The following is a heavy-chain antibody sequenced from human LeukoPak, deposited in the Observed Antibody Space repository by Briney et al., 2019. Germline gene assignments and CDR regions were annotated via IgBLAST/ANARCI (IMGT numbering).Heavy chain of an antibody. CDR3: TRVGYIDEGIDY. D-gene: IGHD5-24*01. CDR2: IKQDGSKK. V-gene: IGHV3-7*04. CDR1: GFPFSSYW. Sequence: GGSLRLSCVASGFPFSSYWMTWVGQAPGKGLEWVANIKQDGSKKSYVDSVKGRFTISRDNAKNSLYLQMNSLRAEDTAIYYCTRVGYIDEGIDYWGQGTLVTVSS. J-gene: IGHJ4*02.